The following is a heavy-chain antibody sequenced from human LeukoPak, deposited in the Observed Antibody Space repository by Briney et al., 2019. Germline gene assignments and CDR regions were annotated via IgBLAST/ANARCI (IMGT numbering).Heavy chain of an antibody. CDR3: ARAAPEYYFDY. Sequence: ETLSLTCTVSGGSISSSSYYWGWIRQPPGQGLEWIGSIYYSGSTYYNPSLKSRVTISVDTSKNQFSLKLSSVTAADTAVYYCARAAPEYYFDYWGQGTLVTVSS. CDR2: IYYSGST. CDR1: GGSISSSSYY. J-gene: IGHJ4*02. V-gene: IGHV4-39*07.